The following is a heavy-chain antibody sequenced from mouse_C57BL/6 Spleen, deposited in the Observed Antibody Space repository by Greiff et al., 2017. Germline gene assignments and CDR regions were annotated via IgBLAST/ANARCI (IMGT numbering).Heavy chain of an antibody. Sequence: QVQLQQPGAELVRPGSSVKLSCKASGYTFTSYWLDWVKQRPGQGLEWIGNIYPSDSETHYNQKFKDKATLTVDKSSSTAYMQLSSLSSEDSAVYYCARWGTALDYWGQGTTLTVSS. CDR3: ARWGTALDY. D-gene: IGHD3-3*01. J-gene: IGHJ2*01. CDR1: GYTFTSYW. V-gene: IGHV1-61*01. CDR2: IYPSDSET.